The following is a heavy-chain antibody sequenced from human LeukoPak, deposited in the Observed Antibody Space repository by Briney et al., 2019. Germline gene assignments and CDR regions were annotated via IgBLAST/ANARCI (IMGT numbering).Heavy chain of an antibody. V-gene: IGHV1-18*01. Sequence: GASVKVSCKASGYTFTSYGISWVRQAPGQGLEWMGWISAYNGNTNYAQKLQGRVTMTTDTSTSTAYMELRSLRSDDTAVYYCARGDYGTWIQLWLPGSYYMDVWGKGTTVTVSS. CDR3: ARGDYGTWIQLWLPGSYYMDV. D-gene: IGHD5-18*01. CDR1: GYTFTSYG. J-gene: IGHJ6*03. CDR2: ISAYNGNT.